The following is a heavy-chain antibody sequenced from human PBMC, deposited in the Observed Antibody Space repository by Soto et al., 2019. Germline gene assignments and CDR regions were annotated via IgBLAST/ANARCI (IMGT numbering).Heavy chain of an antibody. J-gene: IGHJ6*02. V-gene: IGHV6-1*01. CDR1: GNRVSTSSSA. CDR3: ARAGPDYYYYGLDV. CDR2: TYYRSNWYN. Sequence: PSQTLALACGFSGNRVSTSSSACNWIRQSPSRGLEWLGRTYYRSNWYNDYAVSVKSRININADTSKDQISLQLNSVTPEDTAVYYCARAGPDYYYYGLDVWGQGITVTVSS. D-gene: IGHD3-10*01.